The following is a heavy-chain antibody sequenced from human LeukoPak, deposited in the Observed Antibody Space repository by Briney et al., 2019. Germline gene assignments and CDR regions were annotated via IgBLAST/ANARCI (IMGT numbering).Heavy chain of an antibody. D-gene: IGHD6-19*01. J-gene: IGHJ2*01. CDR3: ARDSGDAVAVNWYFDL. Sequence: ASVKVSGKASGYTFTGYYMHWVRQAPGQGLEWMGRINPNSGGTNYAQKFQGRVTMTRDTSISTAYMELSRLRSDDTAVYYCARDSGDAVAVNWYFDLWGRGTLVTVSS. CDR2: INPNSGGT. V-gene: IGHV1-2*06. CDR1: GYTFTGYY.